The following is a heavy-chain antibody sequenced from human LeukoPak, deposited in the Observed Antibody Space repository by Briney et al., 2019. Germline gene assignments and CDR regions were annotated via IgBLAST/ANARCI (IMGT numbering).Heavy chain of an antibody. D-gene: IGHD6-19*01. CDR2: INPNSGGT. Sequence: ASVKVSCKASGYTFTGYYMHWVRQAPGQGLEWMGWINPNSGGTNFAQKFQGRVTMTRDTSISTAYMELSSLRPDDTAVYYCASVYSSGWYFDYWGQGTLVTVSS. J-gene: IGHJ4*02. CDR3: ASVYSSGWYFDY. V-gene: IGHV1-2*02. CDR1: GYTFTGYY.